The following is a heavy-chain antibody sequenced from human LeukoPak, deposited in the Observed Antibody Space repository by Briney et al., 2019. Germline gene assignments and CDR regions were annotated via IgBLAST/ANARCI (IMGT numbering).Heavy chain of an antibody. CDR3: ARGPSAGYFDY. CDR1: GYIFTSYW. J-gene: IGHJ4*02. CDR2: VYPGDSDT. D-gene: IGHD3-10*01. V-gene: IGHV5-51*01. Sequence: PGESLKISCKGSGYIFTSYWIGWVRQMPGKGLEWMGIVYPGDSDTRYSPSFQGQVTISADKSTRTAYLQWSSLKASGTAMCYCARGPSAGYFDYWGQGTLVTVSS.